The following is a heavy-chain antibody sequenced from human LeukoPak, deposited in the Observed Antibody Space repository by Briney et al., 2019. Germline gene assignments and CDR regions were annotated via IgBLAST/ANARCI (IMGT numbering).Heavy chain of an antibody. CDR1: GGSISSYY. J-gene: IGHJ6*02. CDR2: IYYSGST. D-gene: IGHD6-19*01. CDR3: ARDGVGEGVAGTSYYYGMGV. V-gene: IGHV4-59*01. Sequence: PSETLSLTCTVSGGSISSYYWSWIRQPPGKGLEWIGYIYYSGSTNYNPSLKSRVTISVDTSENQFSLKLSSVTAADTAVYYCARDGVGEGVAGTSYYYGMGVWGQGTTVTVSS.